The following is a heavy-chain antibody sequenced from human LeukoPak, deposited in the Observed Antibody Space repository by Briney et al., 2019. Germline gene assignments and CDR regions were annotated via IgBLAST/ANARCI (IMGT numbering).Heavy chain of an antibody. D-gene: IGHD6-19*01. Sequence: SQTLSLTCTVSGGSISSGSYYWSWIRQPAGKGLEWIGRIYTSGSTNYNPSLKSRVTISVDTSKNQFSLKLSSVTAADTAVYYCAREDSSGWGDYYYMDVWGKGTTVTVSS. J-gene: IGHJ6*03. V-gene: IGHV4-61*02. CDR1: GGSISSGSYY. CDR3: AREDSSGWGDYYYMDV. CDR2: IYTSGST.